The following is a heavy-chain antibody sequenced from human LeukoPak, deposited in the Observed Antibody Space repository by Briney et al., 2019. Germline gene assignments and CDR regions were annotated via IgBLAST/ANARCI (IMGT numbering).Heavy chain of an antibody. Sequence: PGGSLRLSCAASGFTFSSYDMHWVRQATGKGLEWVSAIGTAGDTYYPGSVKGRFTISRENAKNSLYLQMNSLRAGDTAAYYCARASVYYGSGRSYYMDVWGKGTTVTVPS. V-gene: IGHV3-13*01. D-gene: IGHD3-10*01. CDR1: GFTFSSYD. CDR3: ARASVYYGSGRSYYMDV. CDR2: IGTAGDT. J-gene: IGHJ6*03.